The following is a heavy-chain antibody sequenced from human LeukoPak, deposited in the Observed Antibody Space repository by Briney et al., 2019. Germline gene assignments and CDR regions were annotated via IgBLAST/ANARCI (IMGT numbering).Heavy chain of an antibody. CDR2: VSAYNGNT. V-gene: IGHV1-18*01. CDR3: AREDYCSGGSCFVRAFDI. J-gene: IGHJ3*02. Sequence: ASVKVSCKASGYTFTTYGISWVRQAPGQGLEWMGWVSAYNGNTNYAQKLQGRVTMTTDTSANTAYMELGSLRSDDTAVYYCAREDYCSGGSCFVRAFDIWGQGTMVTVSS. CDR1: GYTFTTYG. D-gene: IGHD2-15*01.